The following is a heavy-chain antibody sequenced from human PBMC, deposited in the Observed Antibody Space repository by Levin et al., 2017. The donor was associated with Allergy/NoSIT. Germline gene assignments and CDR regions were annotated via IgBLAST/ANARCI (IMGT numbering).Heavy chain of an antibody. J-gene: IGHJ1*01. CDR2: INWTGGST. CDR1: GFTFGDYG. V-gene: IGHV3-20*04. D-gene: IGHD2/OR15-2a*01. Sequence: PGGSLRLSCAASGFTFGDYGMSWVRQVPGKGLEWVSYINWTGGSTGYADSVKGRFTISRDNAKNSLYLQMNSLRAEDTALYYCARDLWRYFETRSTGAPFHHWGQGTLVTVSS. CDR3: ARDLWRYFETRSTGAPFHH.